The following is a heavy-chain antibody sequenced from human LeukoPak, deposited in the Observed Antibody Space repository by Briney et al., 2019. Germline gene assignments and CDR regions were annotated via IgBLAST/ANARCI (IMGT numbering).Heavy chain of an antibody. Sequence: GGSLRLSCAASGFTFSNAWMGWVRQAPGKGLEWVGRIKSKTDGGTTDYAAPVKGRFTISRDDSKNTLYLQMNSLKTEDTAVYYCTTDLVYSYGNDAFDIWGQGTMVTVSS. CDR3: TTDLVYSYGNDAFDI. V-gene: IGHV3-15*01. D-gene: IGHD5-18*01. J-gene: IGHJ3*02. CDR2: IKSKTDGGTT. CDR1: GFTFSNAW.